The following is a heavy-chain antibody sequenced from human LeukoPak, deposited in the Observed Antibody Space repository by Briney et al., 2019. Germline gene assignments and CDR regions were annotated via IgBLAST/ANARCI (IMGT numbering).Heavy chain of an antibody. Sequence: KPSETLSLTCNVSGGSVTNNRYYWGWIRQPPGKGLEWIASIYYGGSTYYSPSLQSRLSISVDTSKNQFSLNLYSVTAADTAMYYCGRHRGRWVGELWGQGTLVTVSS. V-gene: IGHV4-39*01. CDR2: IYYGGST. J-gene: IGHJ4*02. CDR1: GGSVTNNRYY. D-gene: IGHD3-10*01. CDR3: GRHRGRWVGEL.